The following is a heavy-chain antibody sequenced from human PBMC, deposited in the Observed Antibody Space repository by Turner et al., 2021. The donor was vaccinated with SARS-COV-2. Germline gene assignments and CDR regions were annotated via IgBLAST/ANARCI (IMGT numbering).Heavy chain of an antibody. Sequence: QVQLVESGGGVAQPGRSLRLSCAASGFTFSSYGMHWVRQAPGKGLGWVAFILYDGSNKYYADSVKGRFTISRDNSKNTLYLQMNSLRAEDTAVYYCAKTHASYCSGGSCYSGYFDYWGQGTLVTVSS. CDR1: GFTFSSYG. D-gene: IGHD2-15*01. CDR2: ILYDGSNK. J-gene: IGHJ4*02. V-gene: IGHV3-30*18. CDR3: AKTHASYCSGGSCYSGYFDY.